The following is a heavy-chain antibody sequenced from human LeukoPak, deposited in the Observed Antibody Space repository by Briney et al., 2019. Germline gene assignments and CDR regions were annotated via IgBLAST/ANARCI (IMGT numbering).Heavy chain of an antibody. V-gene: IGHV3-23*01. CDR1: GFTFSRFA. CDR2: ISGNGLQT. CDR3: AKDANDLDISGYFIPFDY. J-gene: IGHJ4*02. D-gene: IGHD3-22*01. Sequence: GGSLRLSCSASGFTFSRFAMTWVRHLPGKGLEWVSTISGNGLQTFYADPVKGRFSVSRDNSKNIVYLQMDSLRADDSALYSCAKDANDLDISGYFIPFDYWGPGTLVTVAS.